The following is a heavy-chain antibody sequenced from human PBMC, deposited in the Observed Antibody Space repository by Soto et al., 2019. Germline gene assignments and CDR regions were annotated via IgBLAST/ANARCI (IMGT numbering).Heavy chain of an antibody. Sequence: QLQLQESGSGLVKPSQTLSLTCAVSGVSISSGGYSWSWIRQPPGKGLEWIGYMYHSGSTYYNPARKIRVTLSVDRAKNQVSLNLSSVTAADTAMYYCARANDDFWRALDYWGQGTVVTVSS. V-gene: IGHV4-30-2*01. CDR3: ARANDDFWRALDY. D-gene: IGHD3-3*01. J-gene: IGHJ4*02. CDR2: MYHSGST. CDR1: GVSISSGGYS.